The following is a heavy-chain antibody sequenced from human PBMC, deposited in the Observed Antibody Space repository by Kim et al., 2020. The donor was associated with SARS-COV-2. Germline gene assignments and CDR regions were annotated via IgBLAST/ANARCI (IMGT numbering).Heavy chain of an antibody. D-gene: IGHD1-26*01. CDR2: ISSSSSTI. V-gene: IGHV3-48*02. CDR3: ARGTGSYLPTYYYYGMDV. Sequence: GGSLRLSCAASGFTFSSYSMNWVRQAPGKGLEWVSYISSSSSTIYYADSVKGRFTISRDNAKNSLYLQMNSLRDEDTAVYYCARGTGSYLPTYYYYGMDVWGQGTPVTVSS. J-gene: IGHJ6*02. CDR1: GFTFSSYS.